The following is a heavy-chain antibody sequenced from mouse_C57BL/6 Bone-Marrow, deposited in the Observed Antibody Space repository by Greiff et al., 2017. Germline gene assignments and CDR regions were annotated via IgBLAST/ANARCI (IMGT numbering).Heavy chain of an antibody. J-gene: IGHJ1*03. CDR1: GYTFTSYD. CDR3: ARLEFDGSSGDWYFDV. D-gene: IGHD1-1*01. V-gene: IGHV1-85*01. CDR2: IYPRDGST. Sequence: VPLQQSGPELVKPGASVKLSCKASGYTFTSYDINWVKQRPGSGLEWIGWIYPRDGSTKYNEKFKGKGTLTVDTSSSTAYMVLHSLTSEDSAVYFCARLEFDGSSGDWYFDVWGTGTTVTVSS.